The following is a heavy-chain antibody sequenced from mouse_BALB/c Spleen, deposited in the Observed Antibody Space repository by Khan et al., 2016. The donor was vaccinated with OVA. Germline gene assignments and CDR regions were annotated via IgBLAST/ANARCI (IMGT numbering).Heavy chain of an antibody. D-gene: IGHD2-14*01. Sequence: EVQLVESGPSLVKPSQTLSLTCSVTGDSITSGYWNWIRRFPGHKLQYMGYISYSDSTFYNPSLKSRISITRDTSKNQYYLQLNSVTTEDTATYYCARWNYRYDGYFDYWGQGTTLTVSS. J-gene: IGHJ2*01. CDR1: GDSITSGY. V-gene: IGHV3-8*02. CDR2: ISYSDST. CDR3: ARWNYRYDGYFDY.